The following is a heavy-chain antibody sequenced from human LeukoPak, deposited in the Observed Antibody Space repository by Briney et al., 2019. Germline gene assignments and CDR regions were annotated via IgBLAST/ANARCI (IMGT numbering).Heavy chain of an antibody. CDR1: GFTFSSYS. J-gene: IGHJ4*02. CDR2: ISSSSSYM. CDR3: ARDGYGDYDY. Sequence: GGSLRLSCAASGFTFSSYSMNWVRQAPGEGLEWVSSISSSSSYMYYADSVKGRFTISRDNAKNSLYLQMNSLRAEDTAVYYCARDGYGDYDYWGQGTLVTVSS. V-gene: IGHV3-21*01. D-gene: IGHD4-17*01.